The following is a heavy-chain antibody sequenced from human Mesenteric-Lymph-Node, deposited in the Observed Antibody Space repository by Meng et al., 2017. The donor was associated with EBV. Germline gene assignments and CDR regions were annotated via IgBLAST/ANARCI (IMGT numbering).Heavy chain of an antibody. J-gene: IGHJ4*02. CDR1: GNTFSDYY. V-gene: IGHV1-2*06. CDR2: IRPNSGAT. CDR3: ARDGVDPVAAD. Sequence: QVQLVQSGAEVQKPGASVRVSCKTSGNTFSDYYIHWVRQAPGRGLQWMGRIRPNSGATHYTQTFQDRVTMTRDTSISTVYMELTNLKSDDTAIYYCARDGVDPVAADWGQGTLVTVSS. D-gene: IGHD6-19*01.